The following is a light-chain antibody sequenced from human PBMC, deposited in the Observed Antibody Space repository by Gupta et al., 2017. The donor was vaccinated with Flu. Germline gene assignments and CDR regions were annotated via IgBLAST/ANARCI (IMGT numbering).Light chain of an antibody. J-gene: IGLJ3*02. CDR1: NSNIGSNI. CDR3: AAWDDSLNRPV. Sequence: QSVLTQPPSASGTPGQRVTISCSGSNSNIGSNIVNWYQQLPGTAPKLLMYSDNQRPSGVPDRFSGSKSGTSASLAITGLQSEDEGDYYCAAWDDSLNRPVFGGGTKLTVL. CDR2: SDN. V-gene: IGLV1-44*01.